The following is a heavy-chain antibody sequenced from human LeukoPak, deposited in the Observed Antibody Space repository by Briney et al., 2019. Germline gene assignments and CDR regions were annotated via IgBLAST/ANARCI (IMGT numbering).Heavy chain of an antibody. CDR3: AHRPQGWSSNAFDL. V-gene: IGHV2-5*01. D-gene: IGHD6-19*01. CDR2: IYWNDDK. J-gene: IGHJ3*01. CDR1: GFSLSTSGVG. Sequence: SGPTQVKPTQTLTLTCTFSGFSLSTSGVGVGWIRQPPGKALVWLALIYWNDDKRYSPSLKSRLTITKDTSKNQVVLTITNMDPVDTATYYCAHRPQGWSSNAFDLWGQGTMVTVSS.